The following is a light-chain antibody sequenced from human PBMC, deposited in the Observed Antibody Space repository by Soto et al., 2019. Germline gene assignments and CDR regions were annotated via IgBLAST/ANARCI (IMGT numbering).Light chain of an antibody. CDR3: QQYNKWPFT. CDR1: QSVSSS. Sequence: IVMKLSAATVSIYPGERATLSCRASQSVSSSLAWYQQNPGQAPRLLIYSASTRATGIPARFSGSGSGTEFTLTISSLQSEDFAVYYCQQYNKWPFTFGPRSMVDI. CDR2: SAS. V-gene: IGKV3-15*01. J-gene: IGKJ3*01.